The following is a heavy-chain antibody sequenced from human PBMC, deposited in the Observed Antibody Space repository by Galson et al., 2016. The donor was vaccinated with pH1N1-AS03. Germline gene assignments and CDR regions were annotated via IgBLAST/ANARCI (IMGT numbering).Heavy chain of an antibody. CDR3: AKDYTGSNWVYNWYFDF. CDR2: ISGSGEMT. J-gene: IGHJ2*01. V-gene: IGHV3-23*01. Sequence: SLRLSCAASGFSFSSYALSWVRQAPGKGLEWVSGISGSGEMTFYADSVKGRFTISRDTSRNTVYLQMNSLSAEDTAVYICAKDYTGSNWVYNWYFDFWGRGTLVTVSS. CDR1: GFSFSSYA. D-gene: IGHD5/OR15-5a*01.